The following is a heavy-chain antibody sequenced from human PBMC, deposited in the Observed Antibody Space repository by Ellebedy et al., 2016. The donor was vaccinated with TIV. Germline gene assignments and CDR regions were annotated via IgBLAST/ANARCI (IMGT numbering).Heavy chain of an antibody. CDR2: ISAYNGNT. J-gene: IGHJ5*02. CDR3: ARDNPSITMVRGVTGWFDP. V-gene: IGHV1-18*01. D-gene: IGHD3-10*01. CDR1: GYTFTSYG. Sequence: AASVKVSCKASGYTFTSYGISWVRQAPGQGLEWMGWISAYNGNTNYAQKLQGRVTMTTDTSTSTAYMELRSLRSDDTAVYYCARDNPSITMVRGVTGWFDPWGQGTLVTVSS.